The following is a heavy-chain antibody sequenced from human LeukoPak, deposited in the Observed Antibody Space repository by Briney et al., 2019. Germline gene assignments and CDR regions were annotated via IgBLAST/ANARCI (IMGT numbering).Heavy chain of an antibody. V-gene: IGHV3-23*01. CDR1: GDSISSYY. D-gene: IGHD2-2*01. Sequence: PSETLSLTCTVSGDSISSYYWSWVRQAPGKVLEWVSAISGSGGSTYYADSVKGRFTISRDNSKTTLYLQMNSLRAEDTAVYYCAKDLTVVVPAANDYWGQGTLVTVSS. CDR2: ISGSGGST. J-gene: IGHJ4*02. CDR3: AKDLTVVVPAANDY.